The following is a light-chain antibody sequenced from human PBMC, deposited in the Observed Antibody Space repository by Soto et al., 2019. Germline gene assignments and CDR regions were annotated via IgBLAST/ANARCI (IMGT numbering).Light chain of an antibody. V-gene: IGLV2-8*01. CDR3: QSYDSSLSAFV. J-gene: IGLJ1*01. CDR1: SSDVGGYNY. CDR2: EVN. Sequence: QSALTQPPSASGSPGQSLTISCTGTSSDVGGYNYVSWYQQHPGKAPKLMIYEVNKRPSGVPDRFSGSKSGNTASLTVSGLQAEDEADYYCQSYDSSLSAFVFGTGTKLTVL.